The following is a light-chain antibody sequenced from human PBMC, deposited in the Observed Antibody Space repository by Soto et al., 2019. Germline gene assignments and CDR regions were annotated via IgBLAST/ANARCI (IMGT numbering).Light chain of an antibody. CDR2: GAS. V-gene: IGKV3-20*01. CDR3: QQYGSSPWT. J-gene: IGKJ1*01. CDR1: QSVSSSY. Sequence: EIVLTQSPGTLSLSPGERATLSCRASQSVSSSYLAWYQQKPGQAPRLLISGASSRATGIPDRFSGSGSGTDFTLIISRLEPEDFAVYYCQQYGSSPWTFGLGNKVEIK.